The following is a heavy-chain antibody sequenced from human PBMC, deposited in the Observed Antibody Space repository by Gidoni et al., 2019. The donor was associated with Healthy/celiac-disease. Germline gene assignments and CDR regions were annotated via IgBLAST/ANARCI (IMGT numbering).Heavy chain of an antibody. V-gene: IGHV3-21*01. CDR1: GFTFSSYS. CDR2: ISSISSYI. D-gene: IGHD2-15*01. J-gene: IGHJ5*02. Sequence: EVQLVESGGGLVKPGGSLRLSCAASGFTFSSYSMNWVRQAPGKGLVWVSSISSISSYIYYADSVKGLFTISRDNAKNSLYLQMNSLRAEDTAVYDCAREKVAATLSPFDPWGQGTLFTVSS. CDR3: AREKVAATLSPFDP.